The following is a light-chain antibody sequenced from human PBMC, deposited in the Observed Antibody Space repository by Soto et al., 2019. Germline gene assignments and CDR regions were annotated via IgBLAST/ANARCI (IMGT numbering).Light chain of an antibody. CDR2: SNN. CDR3: AAWDDSLNGGV. J-gene: IGLJ3*02. CDR1: SSNIGSNT. V-gene: IGLV1-44*01. Sequence: QAVVTQPPSASGTPGQRVTISCSGSSSNIGSNTVNWYQQLPGTAPKLLISSNNQRPSGVPDRFSGSKSGTSASLAISGLQSEDEADYYCAAWDDSLNGGVFGGGTKQTVL.